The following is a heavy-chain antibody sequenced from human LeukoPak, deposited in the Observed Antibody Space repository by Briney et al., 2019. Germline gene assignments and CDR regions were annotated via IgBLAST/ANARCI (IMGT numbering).Heavy chain of an antibody. CDR2: ISSSGSTT. CDR3: ATGGYYLNY. V-gene: IGHV3-48*03. Sequence: TGGSLRLSCAASGFTFSSYGMNWVRQAPGKGLEWFSYISSSGSTTYYADSVKGRFTISRDNAKNSLYLQMNSLRAEDTADYYCATGGYYLNYWGQGTLVTVSS. CDR1: GFTFSSYG. J-gene: IGHJ4*02. D-gene: IGHD2-8*02.